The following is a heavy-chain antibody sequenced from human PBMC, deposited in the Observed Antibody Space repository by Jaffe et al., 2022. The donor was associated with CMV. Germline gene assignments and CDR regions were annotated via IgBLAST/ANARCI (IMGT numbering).Heavy chain of an antibody. CDR1: GYSFTTYW. V-gene: IGHV5-10-1*03. D-gene: IGHD4-17*01. Sequence: EVQLVQSGAEVMQSGESLRISCKTSGYSFTTYWITWVRQMPGKGLEWMGRIDPRDSYTDYSPSFQGHVTILTDKSISTAYLQWSSLKASDTAIYYCATGPNADFFDHWGQGTLVTVSS. CDR2: IDPRDSYT. J-gene: IGHJ4*02. CDR3: ATGPNADFFDH.